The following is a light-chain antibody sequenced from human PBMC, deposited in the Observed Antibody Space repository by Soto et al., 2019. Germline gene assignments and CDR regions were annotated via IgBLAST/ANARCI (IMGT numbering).Light chain of an antibody. V-gene: IGLV1-47*02. J-gene: IGLJ2*01. Sequence: HSVLTQPPSASGTPGQRLTISCSGSSSNIGSNYVYWYQQFPGAAPKLLIYSNTQRPSGVPDRFSGSKYGTSASLAIRGLRSEDEADYYCASWDDSLSGRVFGGGTKLTVL. CDR1: SSNIGSNY. CDR2: SNT. CDR3: ASWDDSLSGRV.